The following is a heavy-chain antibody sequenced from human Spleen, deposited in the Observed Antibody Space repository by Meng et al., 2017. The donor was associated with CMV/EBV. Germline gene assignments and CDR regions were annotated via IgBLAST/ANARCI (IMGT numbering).Heavy chain of an antibody. CDR3: ARTEIFGVVIKDYYGMDV. CDR2: IIPIFGTA. Sequence: SVKVSCKASGGTFSSYAISWVRQAPGQGLEWMGGIIPIFGTANYAQKFQGRVTITTDESTSTAYMELSSLRSEDTAVYYCARTEIFGVVIKDYYGMDVWGQGTTVTVSS. D-gene: IGHD3-3*01. J-gene: IGHJ6*02. CDR1: GGTFSSYA. V-gene: IGHV1-69*05.